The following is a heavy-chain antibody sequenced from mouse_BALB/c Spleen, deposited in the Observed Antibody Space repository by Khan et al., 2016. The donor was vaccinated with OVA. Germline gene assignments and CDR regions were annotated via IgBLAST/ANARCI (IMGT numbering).Heavy chain of an antibody. Sequence: QIQLVQSGPELKKPEETVKLSCKASGYTFTDYGVNWVKQAPGEGLLWMGWINTYTGQATYVYEFKGRFAFSLETSASTAHLQIYNLKNEDMATYFFARSRGNYLLDLWGQGTTLTVSA. V-gene: IGHV9-1*02. D-gene: IGHD2-1*01. CDR1: GYTFTDYG. CDR3: ARSRGNYLLDL. CDR2: INTYTGQA. J-gene: IGHJ2*01.